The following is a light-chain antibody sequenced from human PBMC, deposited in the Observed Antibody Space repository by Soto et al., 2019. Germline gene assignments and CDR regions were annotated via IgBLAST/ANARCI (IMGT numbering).Light chain of an antibody. V-gene: IGKV3-15*01. Sequence: EIVMTQSPATLSVSPGERATLSCRASQSVSSNLAWYQQKPGQAPRLLIYGASTRATGIPARFSGSGSGTEFTLTISSLQSEDFVVYYCQHYNNWPDTFGQGTRLEIK. CDR1: QSVSSN. J-gene: IGKJ5*01. CDR2: GAS. CDR3: QHYNNWPDT.